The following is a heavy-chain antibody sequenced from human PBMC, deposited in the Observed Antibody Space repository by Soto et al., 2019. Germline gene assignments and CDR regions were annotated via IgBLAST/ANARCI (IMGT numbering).Heavy chain of an antibody. Sequence: QVQLVESGGGVVQPGRSLRLSCAASGFTFSSYGMHWVRQAPGKGLEWVAVIWYDGSNKYYADSVKGRFTISRDNSKNTLYLQINSLRAEDTAVYYCARVRWPYSTVPYYFDYWGQGTLVTVSS. CDR3: ARVRWPYSTVPYYFDY. J-gene: IGHJ4*02. D-gene: IGHD1-26*01. V-gene: IGHV3-33*01. CDR2: IWYDGSNK. CDR1: GFTFSSYG.